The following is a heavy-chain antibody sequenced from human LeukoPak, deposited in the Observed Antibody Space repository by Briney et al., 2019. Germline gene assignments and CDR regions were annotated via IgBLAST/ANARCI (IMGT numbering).Heavy chain of an antibody. CDR2: ISYDGSNK. D-gene: IGHD6-19*01. CDR3: AKQQWLGYFDY. J-gene: IGHJ4*02. Sequence: GGSLRLPCAASGFTFSSYGMHWVRQAPGKGLEWVAVISYDGSNKYYADSVKGRFTISRDNSKNTLYLQMNSLRAEDTAVYYCAKQQWLGYFDYWGQGTLVTVSS. V-gene: IGHV3-30*18. CDR1: GFTFSSYG.